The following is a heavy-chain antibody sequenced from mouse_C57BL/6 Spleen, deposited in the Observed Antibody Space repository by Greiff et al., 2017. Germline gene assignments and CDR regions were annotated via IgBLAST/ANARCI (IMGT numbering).Heavy chain of an antibody. Sequence: VQLKESEGGLVQPGSSMKLSCTASGFTFSDYYMPWVRQVPEKGLEWVANINYDGSSTYYLDSLQSRFIISRDSAKNILCLQVSSLKTEDTATYYCAREGTYDYDWYFDVWGTGTTVTVSS. CDR1: GFTFSDYY. D-gene: IGHD2-4*01. J-gene: IGHJ1*03. CDR2: INYDGSST. CDR3: AREGTYDYDWYFDV. V-gene: IGHV5-16*01.